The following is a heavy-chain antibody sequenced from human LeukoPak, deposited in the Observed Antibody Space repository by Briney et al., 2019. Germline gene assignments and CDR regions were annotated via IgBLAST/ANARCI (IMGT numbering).Heavy chain of an antibody. J-gene: IGHJ4*02. V-gene: IGHV1-8*03. Sequence: ASVKVSCKASGYTFTSYDINWVRQATGQGLEWMGWMNPNSGNTGYAQKFQGRVTITRNTSISTAYMELSSLRSENTAVYYCARGFGPNCGGDCQLRYWGQGTLVTISS. D-gene: IGHD2-21*02. CDR3: ARGFGPNCGGDCQLRY. CDR2: MNPNSGNT. CDR1: GYTFTSYD.